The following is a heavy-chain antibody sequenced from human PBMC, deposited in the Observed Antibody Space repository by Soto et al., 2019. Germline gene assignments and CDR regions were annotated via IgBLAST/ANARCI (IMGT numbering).Heavy chain of an antibody. CDR2: INHSGST. D-gene: IGHD3-22*01. Sequence: SETLSLTCAVYGGSFSGYYWSWIRQPPGKGLEWIGEINHSGSTNYNPSLKSRVTISVDTSKNQFSLKLSSVTAADTAVYYCARVPRLYYYDSSGYYHDAFDIWGQGAMVTVSS. CDR1: GGSFSGYY. V-gene: IGHV4-34*09. J-gene: IGHJ3*02. CDR3: ARVPRLYYYDSSGYYHDAFDI.